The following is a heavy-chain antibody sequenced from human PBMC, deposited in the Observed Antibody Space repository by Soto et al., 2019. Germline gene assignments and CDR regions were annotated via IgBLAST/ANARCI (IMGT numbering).Heavy chain of an antibody. Sequence: QVQLVQSGAEVKKPGASVKVSCKTSGYTFTSFGISWVRQAPGQGLEWMGWINPYNGHTNYAQKFQGRVTMTTYTSTSTVYMELRSLGSDDTAVYYCARRPRPWAATYTGYYFDYWGQGTLVTVSS. V-gene: IGHV1-18*01. D-gene: IGHD3-16*01. J-gene: IGHJ4*02. CDR3: ARRPRPWAATYTGYYFDY. CDR1: GYTFTSFG. CDR2: INPYNGHT.